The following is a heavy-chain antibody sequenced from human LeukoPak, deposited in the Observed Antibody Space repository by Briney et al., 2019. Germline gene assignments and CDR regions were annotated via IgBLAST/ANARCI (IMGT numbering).Heavy chain of an antibody. V-gene: IGHV3-23*01. D-gene: IGHD3-22*01. J-gene: IGHJ4*02. CDR2: ISGSGGST. Sequence: PGGSLRLSCSASGFTFSSYVMSWVRQAPGKGLEWVSAISGSGGSTYYADSVKGRFTISRDNSENTLYLQMNSLRAEDTAVYYCAREQWFRWEYWGQGILVTVSS. CDR1: GFTFSSYV. CDR3: AREQWFRWEY.